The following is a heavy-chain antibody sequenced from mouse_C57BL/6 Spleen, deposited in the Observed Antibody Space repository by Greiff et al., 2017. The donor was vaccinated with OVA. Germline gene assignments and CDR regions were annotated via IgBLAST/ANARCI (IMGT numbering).Heavy chain of an antibody. Sequence: DVMLVESGGGLVQPKGSLKLSCAASGFSFNTYAMNWVRQAPGKGLEWVARIRSKSNNYATYYADSVKDRFTISRDDSESMLYLQMNNLKTEDTAMYYCVRQGGYAFDYWGQGTTLTVSS. CDR2: IRSKSNNYAT. J-gene: IGHJ2*01. CDR1: GFSFNTYA. D-gene: IGHD2-2*01. CDR3: VRQGGYAFDY. V-gene: IGHV10-1*01.